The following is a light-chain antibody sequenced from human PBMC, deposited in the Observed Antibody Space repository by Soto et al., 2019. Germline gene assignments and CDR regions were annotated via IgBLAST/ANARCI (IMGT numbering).Light chain of an antibody. CDR3: QHRSNWPPT. V-gene: IGKV3-11*01. CDR1: QNVSSY. CDR2: DAS. Sequence: EIVVTQSPATLSVSPGERATLSCSASQNVSSYLAWYQQKPGQALRLLIYDASSRATGVPARFSGSGSGTDFTLTISNLEPDDFAVYYCQHRSNWPPTFGQGTKVDIK. J-gene: IGKJ1*01.